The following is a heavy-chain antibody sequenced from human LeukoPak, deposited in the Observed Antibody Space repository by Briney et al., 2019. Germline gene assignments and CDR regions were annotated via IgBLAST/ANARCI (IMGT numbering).Heavy chain of an antibody. D-gene: IGHD6-13*01. CDR2: IRGKANSYAT. CDR3: TCGSGWYSPDY. Sequence: GGSLKLSCAASGFTFSDSVMHWVRQASGKGLEWVGRIRGKANSYATVYAASVKGMFTISRDDSKNTAYLQMNSLKTEDTAVYYCTCGSGWYSPDYWGQGTLVTVSS. CDR1: GFTFSDSV. J-gene: IGHJ4*02. V-gene: IGHV3-73*01.